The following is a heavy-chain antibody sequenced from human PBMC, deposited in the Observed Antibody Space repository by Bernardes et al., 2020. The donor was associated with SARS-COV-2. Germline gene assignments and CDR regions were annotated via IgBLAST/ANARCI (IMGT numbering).Heavy chain of an antibody. CDR2: ISAYNGNT. J-gene: IGHJ6*02. CDR3: ARECKKRDLVWFGEPDYYCYGMDV. V-gene: IGHV1-18*01. Sequence: ASVKVSCKASGYTFTSYGITWVRQAPGQGLEWMGWISAYNGNTNHAQKLQGRVTMTTDTSTSTAYMELRSLISDDTAVYYFARECKKRDLVWFGEPDYYCYGMDVWGQGTTVTVSS. D-gene: IGHD3-10*01. CDR1: GYTFTSYG.